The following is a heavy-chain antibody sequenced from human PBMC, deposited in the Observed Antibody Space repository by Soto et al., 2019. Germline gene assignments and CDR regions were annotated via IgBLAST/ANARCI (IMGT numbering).Heavy chain of an antibody. D-gene: IGHD6-13*01. Sequence: GGSLRLSCAASGLTFSSYGMHWVRQAPGKGLEWVAVIWYDGSNKYYADSVKGRFTISRDNSKNTLYLQMNSLRAEDTAVYYCARVRLVGIAATGPFDIWGQGTMVTVSS. CDR3: ARVRLVGIAATGPFDI. CDR1: GLTFSSYG. J-gene: IGHJ3*02. V-gene: IGHV3-33*01. CDR2: IWYDGSNK.